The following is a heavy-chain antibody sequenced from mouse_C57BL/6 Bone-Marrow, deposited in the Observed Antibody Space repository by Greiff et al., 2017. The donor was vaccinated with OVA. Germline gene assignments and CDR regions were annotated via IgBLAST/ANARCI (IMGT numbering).Heavy chain of an antibody. CDR1: GYTFTSYW. Sequence: QQSCKASGYTFTSYWMHWVKQRPGRGLEWIGRIDPNSGGTKYNEKFKSKATLTVDKPSSTAYMQLSSLTSEDSAVYYCARESELGRSAMDYWGQGTSVTVSS. J-gene: IGHJ4*01. D-gene: IGHD4-1*01. CDR2: IDPNSGGT. V-gene: IGHV1-72*01. CDR3: ARESELGRSAMDY.